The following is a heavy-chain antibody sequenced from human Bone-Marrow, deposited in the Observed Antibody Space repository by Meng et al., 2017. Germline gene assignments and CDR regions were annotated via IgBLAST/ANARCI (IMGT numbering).Heavy chain of an antibody. J-gene: IGHJ3*02. D-gene: IGHD5-24*01. CDR3: ARDGAWLQFLGFGAFDI. Sequence: GESLKISCAASGFTFSSYSMNWVRQAPGKGLEWVSSISSSSSYIYYADSVKGRFTISRDNAKNSLYLQMNSLRAEDTAVYYCARDGAWLQFLGFGAFDIWGQGTMVTVSS. V-gene: IGHV3-21*01. CDR1: GFTFSSYS. CDR2: ISSSSSYI.